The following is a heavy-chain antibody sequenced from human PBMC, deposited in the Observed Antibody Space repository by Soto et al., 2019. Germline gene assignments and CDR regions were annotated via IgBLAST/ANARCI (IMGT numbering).Heavy chain of an antibody. CDR1: GYTFTSYW. CDR2: IYPGDSDI. CDR3: VRSGTSAGRFSDY. Sequence: PGESLKVTCAGSGYTFTSYWIGWGRKLPGEGLEWMGVIYPGDSDIRYSPSFQGKVTIAADKSITTAYLQWGSLKAADTSMCYCVRSGTSAGRFSDYWGQGTLVTVSS. V-gene: IGHV5-51*01. D-gene: IGHD2-8*02. J-gene: IGHJ4*02.